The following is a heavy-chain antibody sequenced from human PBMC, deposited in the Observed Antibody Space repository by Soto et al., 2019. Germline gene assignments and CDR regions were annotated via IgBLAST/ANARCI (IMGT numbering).Heavy chain of an antibody. CDR1: GGTLSSYA. CDR2: IIPIFGTA. CDR3: ARVDTAMVTDY. J-gene: IGHJ4*02. V-gene: IGHV1-69*13. D-gene: IGHD5-18*01. Sequence: GASVKVSCKASGGTLSSYAISWVRQAPGQGLEWMGGIIPIFGTANYAQKFQGRVTITADESTSTAYMELSSLRSEDTAVYYCARVDTAMVTDYWGQGTLVTVSS.